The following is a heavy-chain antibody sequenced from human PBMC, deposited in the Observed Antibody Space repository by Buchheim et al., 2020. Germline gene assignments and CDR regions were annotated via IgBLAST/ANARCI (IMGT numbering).Heavy chain of an antibody. J-gene: IGHJ6*03. D-gene: IGHD6-13*01. CDR2: IKQDGSEK. Sequence: EVQLVESGGGLVQPGGSLRLSCAASGFTFSSYWMSWVRQAPGKGLEWVANIKQDGSEKYYVDSVKGRFTISRDNAKNSLYPQMNSLRAEDTAVYYCARSGYSSSWGNYYYYYYMDVWGKGTT. CDR3: ARSGYSSSWGNYYYYYYMDV. V-gene: IGHV3-7*01. CDR1: GFTFSSYW.